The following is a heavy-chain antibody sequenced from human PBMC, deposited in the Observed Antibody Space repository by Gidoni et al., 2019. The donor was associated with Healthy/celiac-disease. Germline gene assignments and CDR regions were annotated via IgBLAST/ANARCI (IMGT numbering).Heavy chain of an antibody. CDR2: ISYDGSNK. V-gene: IGHV3-30*04. J-gene: IGHJ4*02. CDR1: GFPFSSYA. Sequence: QVQLVESGGGVVQPGRSLRLSCAASGFPFSSYAMHWVRQAPGKGLEGVAVISYDGSNKYYADSVKGRFTISRDNSKNTLYLQMNSLRAEDTAVYYCARWGVYCSGGSCYEDWGQGTLVTVSS. CDR3: ARWGVYCSGGSCYED. D-gene: IGHD2-15*01.